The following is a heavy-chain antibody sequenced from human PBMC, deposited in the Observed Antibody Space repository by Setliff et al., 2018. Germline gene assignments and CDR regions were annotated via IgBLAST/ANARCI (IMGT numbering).Heavy chain of an antibody. J-gene: IGHJ4*02. CDR1: GFTFSDHY. V-gene: IGHV3-21*06. CDR2: ISDSSIYI. CDR3: ARTCSGSGCYAGLES. D-gene: IGHD2-15*01. Sequence: PGGSLRLSCAVSGFTFSDHYMHWVRQAPGKGLEWVSSISDSSIYIYYRDSVTGRFTISRDNAGNSLYLQMNSLRPEDTAVYYCARTCSGSGCYAGLESWGQGTPVTVSS.